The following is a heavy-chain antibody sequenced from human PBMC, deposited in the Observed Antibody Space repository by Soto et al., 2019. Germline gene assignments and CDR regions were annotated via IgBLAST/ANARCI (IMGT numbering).Heavy chain of an antibody. V-gene: IGHV3-23*01. CDR1: GFTFSSYS. J-gene: IGHJ4*02. CDR3: AKAWMDNARHRYFDH. Sequence: EMQLLESGGGLVKPGGSLRLSCAASGFTFSSYSMSWVRQAPGKGLEWVPAISGSGGGTYYGDSVKGRFTISRDNSKNTLYLQMNSLRAEDTAVYSCAKAWMDNARHRYFDHWGQGTLVTVSS. D-gene: IGHD5-12*01. CDR2: ISGSGGGT.